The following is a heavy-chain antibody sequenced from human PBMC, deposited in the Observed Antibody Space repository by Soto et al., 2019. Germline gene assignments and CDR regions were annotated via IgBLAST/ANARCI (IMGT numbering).Heavy chain of an antibody. CDR2: TYYRSKWYN. D-gene: IGHD1-1*01. Sequence: SQTLSLTCAISGDSVSSNTVAWNWIRQSPSRGLEWLGRTYYRSKWYNDYAVSVKSRITINPDTSKNQFSLQLNSVTPEDTAVHYCARDRRTDGMDVWGQGTTVTVSS. CDR3: ARDRRTDGMDV. V-gene: IGHV6-1*01. CDR1: GDSVSSNTVA. J-gene: IGHJ6*02.